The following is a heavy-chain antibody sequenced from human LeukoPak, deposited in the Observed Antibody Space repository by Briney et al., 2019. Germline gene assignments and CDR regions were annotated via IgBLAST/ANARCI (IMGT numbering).Heavy chain of an antibody. D-gene: IGHD2-15*01. CDR2: ISSGGSDSGGT. V-gene: IGHV3-23*01. CDR3: AKGSIVVVVAAIDY. J-gene: IGHJ4*02. Sequence: GGSLRLSCAASGFRFCNYGMNWVRQAPGKGLEWVSAISSGGSDSGGTYYADSVKGRFTISRDNSRNTLDLQMNSLRAEDTAVYYCAKGSIVVVVAAIDYWGQGTLVTVSS. CDR1: GFRFCNYG.